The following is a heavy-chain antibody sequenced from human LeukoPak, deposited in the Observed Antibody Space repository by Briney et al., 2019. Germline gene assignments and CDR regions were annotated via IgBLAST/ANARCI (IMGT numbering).Heavy chain of an antibody. CDR2: ISAYNGNT. J-gene: IGHJ6*03. CDR1: GYTFTSYG. CDR3: AKGRGWGASYYYYYMDV. V-gene: IGHV1-18*01. Sequence: GASVKVSCKASGYTFTSYGISWVRQAPGQGLEWMGWISAYNGNTNYAQKLQGRVTMPTDTSTSTAYMELRSLRSDDTAVYYCAKGRGWGASYYYYYMDVWGKGTTVTISS. D-gene: IGHD3-16*01.